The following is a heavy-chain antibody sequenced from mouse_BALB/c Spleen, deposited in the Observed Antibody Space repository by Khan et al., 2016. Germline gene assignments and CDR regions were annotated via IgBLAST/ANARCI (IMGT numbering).Heavy chain of an antibody. CDR1: GFDFSRYW. D-gene: IGHD2-10*02. Sequence: EVKLLESGGGLVQPGGSLKLSCAASGFDFSRYWMSWVRQAPGKGLEWIGDINPDSSTINYTPSLKDKFIISRDNAKNTLYLQMSKVRSEDTALYYCARQGLVWSTTGCFDVWGAGTTVTVSS. CDR2: INPDSSTI. CDR3: ARQGLVWSTTGCFDV. V-gene: IGHV4-1*02. J-gene: IGHJ1*01.